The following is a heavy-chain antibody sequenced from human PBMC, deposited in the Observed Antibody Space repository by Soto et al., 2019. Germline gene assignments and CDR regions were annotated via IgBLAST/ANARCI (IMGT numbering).Heavy chain of an antibody. D-gene: IGHD6-13*01. CDR2: IYHSGST. J-gene: IGHJ4*02. Sequence: KPSETLSLTCAVPGGSISSSNWWSWVRQPPGKGLEWIGEIYHSGSTNYNPSLKSRVTISVDKSKNQFSLKLSSVTAADTAVYYCARVGIAAAGIVRHYWGQGTLVTVSS. CDR1: GGSISSSNW. V-gene: IGHV4-4*02. CDR3: ARVGIAAAGIVRHY.